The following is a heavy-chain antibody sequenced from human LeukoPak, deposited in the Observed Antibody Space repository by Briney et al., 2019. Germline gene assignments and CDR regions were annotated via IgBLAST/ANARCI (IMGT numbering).Heavy chain of an antibody. V-gene: IGHV3-30-3*01. J-gene: IGHJ6*02. CDR3: AKDLAYCGGDCDSPNYYYYYGMDV. Sequence: GGSLRLSCAASGFTFSSYAMHWVRQAPGKGLEWVAVISYDGSNKYYADSVRGRFTISRDNSKNTLYLQMNSLRAEDTAVYYCAKDLAYCGGDCDSPNYYYYYGMDVWGQGTTVTVSS. CDR1: GFTFSSYA. D-gene: IGHD2-21*02. CDR2: ISYDGSNK.